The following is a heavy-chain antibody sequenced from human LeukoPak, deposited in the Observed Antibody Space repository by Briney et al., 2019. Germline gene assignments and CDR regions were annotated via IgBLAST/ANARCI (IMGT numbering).Heavy chain of an antibody. D-gene: IGHD5-24*01. CDR2: IYYSGST. V-gene: IGHV4-59*01. J-gene: IGHJ4*02. CDR3: ARDRALSRDDYNYHSVGSFFDY. Sequence: PSETLSLTCTVSGGSISTYYWSWIRQPPGKGLEWIGYIYYSGSTNYNPSLKSRVTISVDTSKNQFSLKLISVTAADTAVYYCARDRALSRDDYNYHSVGSFFDYWGQGTLVTVSS. CDR1: GGSISTYY.